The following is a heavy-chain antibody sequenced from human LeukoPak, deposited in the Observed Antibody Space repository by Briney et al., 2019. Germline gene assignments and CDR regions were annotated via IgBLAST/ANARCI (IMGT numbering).Heavy chain of an antibody. V-gene: IGHV3-30*04. Sequence: GGSLRLSCAATGFTFSNFAMHWVRQAPGKGLEWVAVVSYDGSYKYYAASVKGRFTISRDNSKNTLYLQMNSLRAEDTAVYYCARAPGYGAAYYFDYWGQGTLVTVSS. CDR2: VSYDGSYK. J-gene: IGHJ4*02. CDR3: ARAPGYGAAYYFDY. CDR1: GFTFSNFA. D-gene: IGHD1-1*01.